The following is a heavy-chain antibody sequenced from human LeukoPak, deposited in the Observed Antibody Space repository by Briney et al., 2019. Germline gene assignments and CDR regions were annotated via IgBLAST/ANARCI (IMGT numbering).Heavy chain of an antibody. CDR3: ARVGYSYVINDWSRTGLGAYPTKYYYHMDV. D-gene: IGHD5-18*01. CDR2: INHSGST. J-gene: IGHJ6*03. Sequence: PSETLSLTCAVYGGSFSGYYWSWIRQPPGKGLEWIGEINHSGSTNYNPSLKSRVTISGDTSKNQFSLKLSSVTAADTAVYFCARVGYSYVINDWSRTGLGAYPTKYYYHMDVWGKGTTVTVSS. CDR1: GGSFSGYY. V-gene: IGHV4-34*01.